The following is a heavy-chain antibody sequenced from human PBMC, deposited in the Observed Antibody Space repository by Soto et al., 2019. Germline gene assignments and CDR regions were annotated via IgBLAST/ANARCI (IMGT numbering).Heavy chain of an antibody. Sequence: QVQLQESGPGLVKPSQTLSLTCTVSGGSISSGGYYWSWIRQHPGKGLEWIGYIYYSGSTYYNPSPKSRFTIGVDTSKHQFSLKLSSVTAADTAVYYCAKGACSSAGCYEFGYWGQGTLVTVSS. V-gene: IGHV4-31*03. CDR1: GGSISSGGYY. J-gene: IGHJ4*02. D-gene: IGHD2-2*01. CDR3: AKGACSSAGCYEFGY. CDR2: IYYSGST.